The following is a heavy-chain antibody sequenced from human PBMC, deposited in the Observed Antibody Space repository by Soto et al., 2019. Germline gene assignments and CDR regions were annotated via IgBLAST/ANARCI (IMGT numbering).Heavy chain of an antibody. V-gene: IGHV2-5*02. CDR1: GFSLSTSGVG. J-gene: IGHJ6*03. D-gene: IGHD5-18*01. Sequence: SGPTLVNPTQTLTLTCTFSGFSLSTSGVGVGWIRQPPGKALEWLALIYWDDDKRYSPSLKSRLTITKDTSKNQVVLTMTNMDPVDTATYYCAHRRGYSYGRTNAPYYLDVSGKGTTVTVSS. CDR2: IYWDDDK. CDR3: AHRRGYSYGRTNAPYYLDV.